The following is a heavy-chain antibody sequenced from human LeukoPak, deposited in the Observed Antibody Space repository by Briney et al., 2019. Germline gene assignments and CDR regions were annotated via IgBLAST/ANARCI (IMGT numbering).Heavy chain of an antibody. V-gene: IGHV1-69*13. Sequence: SVKVSCKASGGTFSSYAISWVRQAPGQGLEWMGGIIPLFGTANYAQKFQGRVTITADESTSTAYMELSSLRSEDTAVYYCASLTYYYDSSGYYYSPYFDYWGQGTLVTVSS. D-gene: IGHD3-22*01. CDR2: IIPLFGTA. CDR3: ASLTYYYDSSGYYYSPYFDY. J-gene: IGHJ4*02. CDR1: GGTFSSYA.